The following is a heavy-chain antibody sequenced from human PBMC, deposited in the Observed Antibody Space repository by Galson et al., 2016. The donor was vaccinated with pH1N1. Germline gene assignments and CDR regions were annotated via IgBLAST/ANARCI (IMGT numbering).Heavy chain of an antibody. V-gene: IGHV5-51*03. CDR2: IYPGDSDT. Sequence: QSGAEVKKPGESLKISCKGPGYTYWIAWVRQMPGKGLELMGIIYPGDSDTTYSPSFQGQVTISADKSISTAYLQWSSLKAADTPMYYCASRLGSSSSFDMWGQGTMVTVSS. J-gene: IGHJ3*02. CDR3: ASRLGSSSSFDM. CDR1: GYTYW. D-gene: IGHD3-10*01.